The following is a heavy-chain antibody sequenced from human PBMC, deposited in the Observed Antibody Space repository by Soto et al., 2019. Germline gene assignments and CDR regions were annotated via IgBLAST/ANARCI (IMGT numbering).Heavy chain of an antibody. CDR1: GFTFSDYY. V-gene: IGHV3-11*06. CDR2: ISSSSSYT. J-gene: IGHJ4*02. CDR3: ARGHYDFWSGYSRGPIDY. D-gene: IGHD3-3*01. Sequence: GGSLRLSCAASGFTFSDYYMSWIRQAPGKGLEWVSYISSSSSYTNYADSVKGRFTISRDNAKNSLYLQMNSLRAEDTAVYYCARGHYDFWSGYSRGPIDYWRQGTLATVSS.